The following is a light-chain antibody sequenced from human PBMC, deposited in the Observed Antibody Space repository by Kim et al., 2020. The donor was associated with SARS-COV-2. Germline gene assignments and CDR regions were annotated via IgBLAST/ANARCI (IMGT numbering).Light chain of an antibody. CDR3: QTWGTGIHVV. Sequence: VKLTCTLSSGHSSYAIAWHQQQPEKGPRYLMKLNSDGSHSKGDGIPDRFSGSSSGAERYLTISSLQSEDEADYYCQTWGTGIHVVFGGWTKLTVL. V-gene: IGLV4-69*01. CDR2: LNSDGSH. CDR1: SGHSSYA. J-gene: IGLJ2*01.